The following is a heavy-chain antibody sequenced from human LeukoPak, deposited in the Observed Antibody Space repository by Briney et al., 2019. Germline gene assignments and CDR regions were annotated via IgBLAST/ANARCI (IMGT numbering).Heavy chain of an antibody. J-gene: IGHJ4*02. CDR2: ISSTSSYI. Sequence: GGSLRLSCAASGFTFSRHNMNWVRQAPGKGLEWISSISSTSSYIYYADSVKGRFTISRDNAKNTLYLQMNSLRAEDTAVYYCAREIAGSYWDFDYWGQGTLVTVSS. CDR3: AREIAGSYWDFDY. V-gene: IGHV3-21*01. CDR1: GFTFSRHN. D-gene: IGHD1-26*01.